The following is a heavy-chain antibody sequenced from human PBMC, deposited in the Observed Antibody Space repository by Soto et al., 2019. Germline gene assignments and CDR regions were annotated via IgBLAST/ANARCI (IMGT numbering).Heavy chain of an antibody. CDR2: IYYSGST. CDR3: ARVGMVRGVIIADAFDI. J-gene: IGHJ3*02. CDR1: GVSISIYY. Sequence: PSETLSLTCTVSGVSISIYYWSWIRQPPGKGLEWIGYIYYSGSTNYNPSLKSRVTISVDTSKNQFSLKLSSVTAADTAVYYFARVGMVRGVIIADAFDIWGQGTMVTVSS. D-gene: IGHD3-10*01. V-gene: IGHV4-59*08.